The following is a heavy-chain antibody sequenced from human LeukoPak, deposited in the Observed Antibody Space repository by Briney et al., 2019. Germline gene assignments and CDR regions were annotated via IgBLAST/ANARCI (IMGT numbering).Heavy chain of an antibody. CDR2: ISSDGGRT. J-gene: IGHJ4*02. V-gene: IGHV3-64*01. D-gene: IGHD3-22*01. Sequence: GGSLRLSCAASGFTFTSYAMHWVRQAPGKGLEYVSAISSDGGRTYYANSVKGRFTISRDDSKNTLYLQIGSLRPEDMAVYYCARAIHSSGYPPVDYWGQGTLVTVSS. CDR1: GFTFTSYA. CDR3: ARAIHSSGYPPVDY.